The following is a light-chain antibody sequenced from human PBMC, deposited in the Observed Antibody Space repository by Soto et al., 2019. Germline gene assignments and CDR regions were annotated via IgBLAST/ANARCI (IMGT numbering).Light chain of an antibody. V-gene: IGLV2-14*01. Sequence: QSALTQPASVSGSPGQSITISCTGTRSDVGGYNYVSWYQQHPGKAPKLMIYEVSNRPSGVSNRFSSSKSGNTASLTISGLQAEDEADYYCNSYTSTSSWVFGGGTKLTVL. J-gene: IGLJ3*02. CDR1: RSDVGGYNY. CDR2: EVS. CDR3: NSYTSTSSWV.